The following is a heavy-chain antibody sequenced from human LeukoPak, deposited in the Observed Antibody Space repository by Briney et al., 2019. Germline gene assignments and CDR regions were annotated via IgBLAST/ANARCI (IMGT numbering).Heavy chain of an antibody. CDR3: ARLGVGATLYYFDY. Sequence: SETLSLTCTVSGGSISSGSYYWSWIRQPAGKGLEWIGRIYTSGRTNYNPSLKSRVTISVDTSKNQFSLKLSSVTAADTAVYYCARLGVGATLYYFDYWGQGTLVTVSS. CDR1: GGSISSGSYY. CDR2: IYTSGRT. D-gene: IGHD1-26*01. J-gene: IGHJ4*02. V-gene: IGHV4-61*02.